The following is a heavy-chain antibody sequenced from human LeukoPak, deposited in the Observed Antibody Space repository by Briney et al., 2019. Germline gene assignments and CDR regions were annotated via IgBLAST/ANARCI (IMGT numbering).Heavy chain of an antibody. V-gene: IGHV3-30*18. Sequence: GGSLRLSCAASGFTFSSYGMHWVRQAPGKGLEWVAVISYDGSNKYYADSVKGRFTISRDNSKNTLYLQMNSLRAEDTAVYYCAKEGEYSSGWYAGRYFDYWGQGTLVTVSS. J-gene: IGHJ4*02. D-gene: IGHD6-19*01. CDR2: ISYDGSNK. CDR1: GFTFSSYG. CDR3: AKEGEYSSGWYAGRYFDY.